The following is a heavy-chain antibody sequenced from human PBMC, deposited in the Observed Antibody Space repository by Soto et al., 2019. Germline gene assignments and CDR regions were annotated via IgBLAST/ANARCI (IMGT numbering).Heavy chain of an antibody. V-gene: IGHV3-23*01. CDR2: ISGSGGST. J-gene: IGHJ6*02. CDR1: GFTFSSYA. D-gene: IGHD6-13*01. Sequence: GGSLRLSCAASGFTFSSYAMSWVRQAPGKGLEWVSAISGSGGSTYYADSVKGRFTISRDNSKNTLYLQMNSLRAEDTAVYYCATGGMAAAGIYYYGLDVWGRGTTVTVSS. CDR3: ATGGMAAAGIYYYGLDV.